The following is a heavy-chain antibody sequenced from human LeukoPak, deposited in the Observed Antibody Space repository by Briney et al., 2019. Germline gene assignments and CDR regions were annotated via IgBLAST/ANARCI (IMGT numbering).Heavy chain of an antibody. CDR3: ARALKERYYYDSSGYYCDY. CDR2: MIPILGIA. V-gene: IGHV1-69*04. Sequence: SVKVSCKASGGTFSSYAISWVRQAPGQGLEWMGRMIPILGIANYAQKFQGRVTITTDKSTSTAYMELSSLRSEDTAVYYCARALKERYYYDSSGYYCDYWGQGTLVTVSS. CDR1: GGTFSSYA. D-gene: IGHD3-22*01. J-gene: IGHJ4*02.